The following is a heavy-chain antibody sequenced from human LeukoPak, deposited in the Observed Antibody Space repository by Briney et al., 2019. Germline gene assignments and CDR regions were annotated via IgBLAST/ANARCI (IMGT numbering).Heavy chain of an antibody. V-gene: IGHV4-59*01. Sequence: SETLSLTCTVSGGSISSYYWSWIRQPPGKGLEWIGYIYYSGSTNYNPSLKSRVTISVDTSKNQFSLKLSSVTAADTAVYYCARAAAHIVVLPAARPNYYYYMDVWGKGTTVTVSS. J-gene: IGHJ6*03. D-gene: IGHD2-2*01. CDR1: GGSISSYY. CDR3: ARAAAHIVVLPAARPNYYYYMDV. CDR2: IYYSGST.